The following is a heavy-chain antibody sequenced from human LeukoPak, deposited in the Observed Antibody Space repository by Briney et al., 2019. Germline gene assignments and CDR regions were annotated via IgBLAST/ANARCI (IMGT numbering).Heavy chain of an antibody. Sequence: EASVKVSCKASGYSFIDFYMHWVRQAPGQGLEWMGGINPKSGTTKYAQKFQGRITMTRDTSINTGYMELSRLTSDDTAVYYCATWEAWVTPDYWGQGTLVTVSS. CDR2: INPKSGTT. J-gene: IGHJ4*02. CDR1: GYSFIDFY. D-gene: IGHD2-21*02. CDR3: ATWEAWVTPDY. V-gene: IGHV1-2*02.